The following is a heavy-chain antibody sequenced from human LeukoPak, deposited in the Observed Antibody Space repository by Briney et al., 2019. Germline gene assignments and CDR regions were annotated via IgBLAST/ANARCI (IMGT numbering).Heavy chain of an antibody. D-gene: IGHD2-2*01. V-gene: IGHV4-39*01. Sequence: SETLSLTCTVSGGSISSSSYYWGWFRQPPGKGLEWIGGFYYSGSTYYNPPPKSRVTISVDTSKNQFSLKLSSVTAADTAVYYCARSRYCSSTSCRFDYWGQGTLVTVSS. CDR1: GGSISSSSYY. CDR2: FYYSGST. J-gene: IGHJ4*02. CDR3: ARSRYCSSTSCRFDY.